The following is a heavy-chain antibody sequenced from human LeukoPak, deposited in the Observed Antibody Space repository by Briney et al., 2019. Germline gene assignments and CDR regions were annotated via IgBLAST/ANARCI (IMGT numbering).Heavy chain of an antibody. CDR2: ISSSGSTI. V-gene: IGHV3-48*03. Sequence: GGSLRLSCAASGFTFSSYEMNWVRQAPGKGLEWVSYISSSGSTIYYADSVKGRFTISRDNAKNSLYLQMNSLSAEDTAVYYCATLEVEFDYWGQGTLVTVSS. CDR3: ATLEVEFDY. D-gene: IGHD3-3*01. CDR1: GFTFSSYE. J-gene: IGHJ4*02.